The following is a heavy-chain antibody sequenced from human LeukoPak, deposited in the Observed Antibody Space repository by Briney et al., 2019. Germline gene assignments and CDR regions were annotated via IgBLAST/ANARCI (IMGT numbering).Heavy chain of an antibody. V-gene: IGHV3-48*03. J-gene: IGHJ4*02. CDR1: GFTFSSYE. CDR2: ISSSGSTI. D-gene: IGHD6-19*01. Sequence: GGSLRLSCAASGFTFSSYEMNCVRQAPGKGLEWVSYISSSGSTIYYADSVKGRFTISRDNAKNSLYLQMNSLRAEDTAVYYCARDGTVAGIVDYFDYWGQGTLVTVSS. CDR3: ARDGTVAGIVDYFDY.